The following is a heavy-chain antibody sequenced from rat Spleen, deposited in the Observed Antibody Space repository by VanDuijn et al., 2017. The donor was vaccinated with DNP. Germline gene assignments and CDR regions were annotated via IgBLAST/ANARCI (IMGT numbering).Heavy chain of an antibody. V-gene: IGHV5-29*01. Sequence: EVQLVESGGGLIQPGRSLKLSCTASGFTFRNYDMAWVRQAPAKGLEWVATISYNGGTPYYRDSVKGRFTISRDNAQGTLYLQMDSLRSEDTATYYCTRQLGLDYWGQGVMVTVSS. CDR3: TRQLGLDY. CDR2: ISYNGGTP. CDR1: GFTFRNYD. D-gene: IGHD5-1*01. J-gene: IGHJ2*01.